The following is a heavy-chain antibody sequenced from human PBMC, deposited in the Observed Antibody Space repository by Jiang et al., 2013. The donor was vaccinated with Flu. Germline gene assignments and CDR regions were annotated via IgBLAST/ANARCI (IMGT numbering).Heavy chain of an antibody. CDR3: ARARYSFGRYYFDF. CDR2: FDSEDGET. D-gene: IGHD3/OR15-3a*01. V-gene: IGHV1-24*01. Sequence: GAEVKKPGASVKVSCKVSGHTLTALSMHWVRQAPGKGLEWMGGFDSEDGETLYPQGFQGRLTMTEDTSTDTAYMDLRSLRSEDTAVYYCARARYSFGRYYFDFWGQGTLVTVSS. CDR1: GHTLTALS. J-gene: IGHJ4*02.